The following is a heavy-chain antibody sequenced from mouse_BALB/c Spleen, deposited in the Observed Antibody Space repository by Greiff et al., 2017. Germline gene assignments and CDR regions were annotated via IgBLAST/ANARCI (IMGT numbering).Heavy chain of an antibody. CDR1: GYTFTSYW. Sequence: VQLKQSGTVLARPGASVKMSCKASGYTFTSYWMHWVKQRPGQGLEWIGAIYPGNSDTSYNQKFKGKAKLTAVTSTSTAYMELSSLTNEDSAVDYCTGDYDDGPFAYWGQGTLVTVSA. CDR2: IYPGNSDT. CDR3: TGDYDDGPFAY. D-gene: IGHD2-4*01. J-gene: IGHJ3*01. V-gene: IGHV1-5*01.